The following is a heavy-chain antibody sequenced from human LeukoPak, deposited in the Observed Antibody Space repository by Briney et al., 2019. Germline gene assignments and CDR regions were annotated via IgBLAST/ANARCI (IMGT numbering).Heavy chain of an antibody. V-gene: IGHV1-2*06. CDR3: ARTWGGHDAFDI. J-gene: IGHJ3*02. CDR2: INPNSSGT. Sequence: GASVKVSCKASGYTFTGYYMHWVRQAPGQGLEWMGRINPNSSGTNYAQKFQGRVTMTRDTSISTAYMELSRLRSDDTAVYYCARTWGGHDAFDIWGQGTMVTVSS. CDR1: GYTFTGYY. D-gene: IGHD1-26*01.